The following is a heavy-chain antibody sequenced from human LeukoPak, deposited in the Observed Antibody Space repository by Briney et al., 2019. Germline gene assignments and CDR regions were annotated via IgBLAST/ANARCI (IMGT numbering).Heavy chain of an antibody. V-gene: IGHV1-46*01. CDR1: GYTFTSYY. CDR2: INPSGGST. Sequence: ASVEVSCKASGYTFTSYYMHWVRQAPGQGLEWMGIINPSGGSTSYAQKFQGRVTMTRDTSTSTVYMELSSLRSEDTAVYYCARAMYSSSWYGWFDPWGQGTLVTVSS. D-gene: IGHD6-13*01. CDR3: ARAMYSSSWYGWFDP. J-gene: IGHJ5*02.